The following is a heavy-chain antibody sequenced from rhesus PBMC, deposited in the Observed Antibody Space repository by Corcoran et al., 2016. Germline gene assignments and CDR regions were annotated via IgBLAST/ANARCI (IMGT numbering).Heavy chain of an antibody. CDR2: ISSSGGRT. J-gene: IGHJ4*01. Sequence: QVQLQESGPGVVKPSETLALTCAVSGGAISSNYRSWIRQPPGKGLEWMGRISSSGGRTDYNPYLKGRGTISTDTSKNQFSLKLSCVTAAATAMYYCASDLHSGSYYSPFDYWGQGVLVTVSS. V-gene: IGHV4-173*01. CDR1: GGAISSNY. D-gene: IGHD3-16*01. CDR3: ASDLHSGSYYSPFDY.